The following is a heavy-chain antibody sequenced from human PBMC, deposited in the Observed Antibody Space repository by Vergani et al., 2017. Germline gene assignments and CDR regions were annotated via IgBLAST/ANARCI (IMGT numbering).Heavy chain of an antibody. V-gene: IGHV4-59*01. J-gene: IGHJ3*02. CDR3: ARNPYCGGDCYSDAFDI. CDR1: GGSISSYY. D-gene: IGHD2-21*02. Sequence: QVQLQESGPGLVKPSETLTLTCTVSGGSISSYYWSWIRQPPGKGLEWIGYIYYSGSTNYNPSLKSRVTISVVTSKNQFSLKLSSVTAADTAVYYCARNPYCGGDCYSDAFDIWDQGTMVTVSS. CDR2: IYYSGST.